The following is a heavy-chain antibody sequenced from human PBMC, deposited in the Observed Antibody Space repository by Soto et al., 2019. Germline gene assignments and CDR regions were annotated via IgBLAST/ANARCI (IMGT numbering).Heavy chain of an antibody. J-gene: IGHJ6*02. CDR2: INKDGSST. Sequence: EVQLVESGGGLVQPGGSRRLSCAASGFTFSSYWMHWVRQAPGKGLVWVSRINKDGSSTSYADSVKGRFTISRDNAKNMLYLQTHSLRAEHPAEYYCARDRDCLLPGYYGMDVWGQWTTVTVS. V-gene: IGHV3-74*01. CDR3: ARDRDCLLPGYYGMDV. CDR1: GFTFSSYW. D-gene: IGHD3-9*01.